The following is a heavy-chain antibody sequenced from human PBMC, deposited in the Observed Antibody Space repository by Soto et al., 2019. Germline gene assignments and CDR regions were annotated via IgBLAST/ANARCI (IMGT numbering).Heavy chain of an antibody. Sequence: GGSLRLSCAASGFTFSSYGMHWVRQAPGKGLEWVAVIWYDGSNKYYADSVKGRFTISRDNSKNTLYLQMNSLRAEDTAVYYCARDRGPTSGYYYGMDVWGQGTTVTASS. CDR3: ARDRGPTSGYYYGMDV. CDR2: IWYDGSNK. V-gene: IGHV3-33*01. CDR1: GFTFSSYG. D-gene: IGHD2-15*01. J-gene: IGHJ6*02.